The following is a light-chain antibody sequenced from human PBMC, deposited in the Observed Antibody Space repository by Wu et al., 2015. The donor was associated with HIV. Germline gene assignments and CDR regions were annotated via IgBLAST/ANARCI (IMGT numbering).Light chain of an antibody. J-gene: IGKJ3*01. CDR3: QHYGSSPRLFT. Sequence: EIVLTQSPGTLSLSPGERATLSCRASQSVSSSYLAWYQQRPGQAPRLLIYSASVRATGIPARFSGRGSGTDFTLTISRLEPEDFAMYYCQHYGSSPRLFTFGPGNQSGYQT. V-gene: IGKV3-20*01. CDR2: SAS. CDR1: QSVSSSY.